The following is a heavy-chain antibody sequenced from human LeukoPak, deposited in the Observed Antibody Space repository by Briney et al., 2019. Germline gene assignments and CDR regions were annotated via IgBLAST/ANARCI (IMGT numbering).Heavy chain of an antibody. CDR1: GFTFSSHS. D-gene: IGHD1-14*01. Sequence: PGGPLRLSCAASGFTFSSHSINWVRHAPGKRPHRAAPIWYDGTNKYYVDSVKGRFTISRDNSKNTVSLEMNSLRADDTAVYYCARDRYGIRRDYFDYWGQGILVTVSS. CDR3: ARDRYGIRRDYFDY. V-gene: IGHV3-33*08. CDR2: IWYDGTNK. J-gene: IGHJ4*02.